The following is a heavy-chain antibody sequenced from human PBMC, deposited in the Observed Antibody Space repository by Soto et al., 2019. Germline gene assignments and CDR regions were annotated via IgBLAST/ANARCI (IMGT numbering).Heavy chain of an antibody. CDR2: IYYSGST. V-gene: IGHV4-59*01. CDR3: ARDFDPGAWFDP. Sequence: SSETLSLTCVVSGGSLSSYYWSWIRQPPGKGLEWIGYIYYSGSTNYNPSLKSRVTISVDTSKNQFSLKLSSVTAADTAVYYCARDFDPGAWFDPWGQGTLVTVSS. CDR1: GGSLSSYY. J-gene: IGHJ5*02. D-gene: IGHD1-26*01.